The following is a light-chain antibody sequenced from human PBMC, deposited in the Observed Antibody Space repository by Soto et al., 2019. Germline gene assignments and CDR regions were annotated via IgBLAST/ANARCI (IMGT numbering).Light chain of an antibody. Sequence: EIVLTQSPATLSLSPGQRATLSCKASQSVFDYIAWYQQKPGQAPRLLIYEASIRATGVPARFSGSGSGTEFTLTISSLQPDDFATYYCQQYNSYSFGQGTKVEIK. CDR1: QSVFDY. V-gene: IGKV3-11*01. CDR2: EAS. J-gene: IGKJ1*01. CDR3: QQYNSYS.